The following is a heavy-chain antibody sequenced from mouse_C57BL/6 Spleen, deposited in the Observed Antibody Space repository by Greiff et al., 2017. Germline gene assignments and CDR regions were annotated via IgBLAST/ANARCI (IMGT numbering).Heavy chain of an antibody. D-gene: IGHD1-1*01. Sequence: QVQLQQSGAELARPGASVKLSCKASGYTFTSYGISWVKQRTGQGLEWIGEIYPRSGNTYYNEKFKGKATLTADKSSSTAYMELRSLTSEDSAVXFCARGITTLVATNWYFDVWGTGTTVTVSS. CDR1: GYTFTSYG. CDR2: IYPRSGNT. V-gene: IGHV1-81*01. CDR3: ARGITTLVATNWYFDV. J-gene: IGHJ1*03.